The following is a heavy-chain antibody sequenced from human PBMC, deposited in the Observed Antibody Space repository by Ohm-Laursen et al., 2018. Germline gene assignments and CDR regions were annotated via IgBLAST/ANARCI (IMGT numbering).Heavy chain of an antibody. J-gene: IGHJ4*02. CDR2: ISYSGST. CDR1: GGSISDNY. CDR3: ARTLGAGPGFDF. Sequence: SETLSLTWTVSGGSISDNYWSWIRQPPGKGLEWIGYISYSGSTNYNPSLKSRVTTSIDTSKNQFSLKLSSVTAADTAIYYCARTLGAGPGFDFWGQGTRVTVSS. V-gene: IGHV4-59*08.